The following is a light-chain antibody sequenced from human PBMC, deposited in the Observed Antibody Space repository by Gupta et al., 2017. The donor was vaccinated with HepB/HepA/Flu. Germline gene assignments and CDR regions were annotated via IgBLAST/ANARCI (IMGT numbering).Light chain of an antibody. V-gene: IGKV4-1*01. J-gene: IGKJ2*04. Sequence: DIVMTQSPDSLAVSLGERATINCKSSQSGLYSSNNKNYLAWYQQKPGQPPKLLIYWASTRESGVPDRFSGRGSGTAFTLTISSLQAEDVAVYYCLQDYSNPCSFGQGTKLEIK. CDR2: WAS. CDR3: LQDYSNPCS. CDR1: QSGLYSSNNKNY.